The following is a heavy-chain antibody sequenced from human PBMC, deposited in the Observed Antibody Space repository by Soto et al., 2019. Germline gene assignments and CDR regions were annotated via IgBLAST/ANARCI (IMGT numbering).Heavy chain of an antibody. Sequence: LSLTCTVSGGSISTYYWSWIRQPPGKGLEWIGYIHYSGSTNYNPSLKSRVAISVDTSKNQFSLKPSSVTAADAAVYYCARRVDYVWGSYRYSPYFDYWGQGTLVTVSS. CDR1: GGSISTYY. V-gene: IGHV4-59*08. CDR2: IHYSGST. CDR3: ARRVDYVWGSYRYSPYFDY. J-gene: IGHJ4*02. D-gene: IGHD3-16*02.